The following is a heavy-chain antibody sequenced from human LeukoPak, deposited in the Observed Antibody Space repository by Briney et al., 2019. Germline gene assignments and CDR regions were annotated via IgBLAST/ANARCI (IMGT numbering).Heavy chain of an antibody. J-gene: IGHJ3*02. Sequence: SETLSLTCTVSGGSISSSSYYWGWIRQPPGKGLEWIGSIYYSGSTYYNPSLKSRVTISVDTSKNQFSLKLSSVTAADTAVYYCARDLGDIVVVVAAGAFDIWGQGTMVTVSS. D-gene: IGHD2-15*01. CDR1: GGSISSSSYY. V-gene: IGHV4-39*07. CDR3: ARDLGDIVVVVAAGAFDI. CDR2: IYYSGST.